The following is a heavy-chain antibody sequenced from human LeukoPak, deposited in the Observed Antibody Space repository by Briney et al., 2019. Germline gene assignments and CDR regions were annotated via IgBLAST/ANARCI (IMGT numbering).Heavy chain of an antibody. CDR2: MDGSGGST. CDR1: GFTFSSYS. D-gene: IGHD6-19*01. J-gene: IGHJ1*01. Sequence: GGSLRLSCAASGFTFSSYSMNWVRQAPGKGLAWDSGMDGSGGSTKYGDSVKGRFTISRDNSKDTLYLQMNSLRAEDTAVYYCAKGRGSGWFAEYFHHWGQGTLVTVSS. V-gene: IGHV3-23*01. CDR3: AKGRGSGWFAEYFHH.